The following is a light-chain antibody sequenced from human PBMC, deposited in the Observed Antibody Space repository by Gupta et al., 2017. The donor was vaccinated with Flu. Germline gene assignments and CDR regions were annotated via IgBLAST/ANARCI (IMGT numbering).Light chain of an antibody. CDR1: SSNIGSNT. CDR2: SNN. Sequence: QSVLTQPPSASGTPGQRVTISCSGSSSNIGSNTVNWYQQLPGTDPKLLIYSNNQRPSGVPDRFSGSKSGTSASLDISGRQSEDEADDYCAAWDDSMNGSYVFGTGTKVTVL. J-gene: IGLJ1*01. V-gene: IGLV1-44*01. CDR3: AAWDDSMNGSYV.